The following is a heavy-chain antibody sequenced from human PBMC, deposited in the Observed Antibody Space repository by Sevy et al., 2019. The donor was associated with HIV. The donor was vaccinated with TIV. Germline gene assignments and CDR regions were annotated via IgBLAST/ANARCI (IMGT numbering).Heavy chain of an antibody. CDR2: INLDGSET. CDR1: GFTFSSYW. CDR3: VRLFYGSADY. D-gene: IGHD3-10*01. J-gene: IGHJ4*02. Sequence: GGSLRLSCAASGFTFSSYWMSWVRQAPGKGLEWLATINLDGSETFYVDSVKGRFTISRHNPRKSVYLQMTSLSAEDTAVYYCVRLFYGSADYWGQGTLVTVSS. V-gene: IGHV3-7*01.